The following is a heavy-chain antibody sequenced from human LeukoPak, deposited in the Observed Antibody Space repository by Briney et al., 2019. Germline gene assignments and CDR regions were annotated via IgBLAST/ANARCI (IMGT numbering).Heavy chain of an antibody. CDR3: AITYSSRFVSWYGTPGDY. Sequence: PSETLSLTCTVSGGSISSGGHYWSWIRQHPGKGLEWIGNIYHSGSTDYKPSLKSRVTMSVDTSKNQVSLKLNSVTAADTAVYYCAITYSSRFVSWYGTPGDYWGQRTLVTVSS. CDR2: IYHSGST. J-gene: IGHJ4*02. V-gene: IGHV4-31*03. CDR1: GGSISSGGHY. D-gene: IGHD6-19*01.